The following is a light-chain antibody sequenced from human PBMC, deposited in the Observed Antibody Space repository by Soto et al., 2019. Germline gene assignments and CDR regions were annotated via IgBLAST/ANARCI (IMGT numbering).Light chain of an antibody. Sequence: DIQMTQSPSSLSASVGDRVTITCRASQTISTSLKWYQHKPGKAPKVLIFGASDLQSGVPSRFSGSGSGTDFTLTISSLQPEDFAAYYCQQSYSAPLTFGGGTKVEIK. J-gene: IGKJ4*01. CDR1: QTISTS. CDR2: GAS. CDR3: QQSYSAPLT. V-gene: IGKV1-39*01.